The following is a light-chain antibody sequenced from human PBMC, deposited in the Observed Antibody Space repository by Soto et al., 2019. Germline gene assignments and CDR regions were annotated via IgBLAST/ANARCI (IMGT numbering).Light chain of an antibody. V-gene: IGKV1-39*01. CDR2: AAS. CDR1: QSIISS. J-gene: IGKJ3*01. CDR3: QQSYSTPFT. Sequence: DIQMTQSPSSLSASVGDRVTITCRASQSIISSLNWYQQKPGKAPQLLIYAASSLQSGVPSRFSGSGSATDITLTISSLQPDDFVTYYWQQSYSTPFTCGHGTRVDIK.